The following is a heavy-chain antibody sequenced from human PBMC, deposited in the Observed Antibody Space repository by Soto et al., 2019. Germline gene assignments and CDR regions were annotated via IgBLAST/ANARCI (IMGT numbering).Heavy chain of an antibody. V-gene: IGHV3-53*04. D-gene: IGHD3-10*01. CDR3: ARDRAAELLWFGELGPYYYYYMDV. CDR1: GFTVSSNY. CDR2: IYSGGST. J-gene: IGHJ6*03. Sequence: GGSLRLSCAASGFTVSSNYMSWVRQAPGKGLEWVSVIYSGGSTYYADSVKGRFTISRHNSKNTLYLQMNSLRAEDTAVHYCARDRAAELLWFGELGPYYYYYMDVWGKGTTVTVSS.